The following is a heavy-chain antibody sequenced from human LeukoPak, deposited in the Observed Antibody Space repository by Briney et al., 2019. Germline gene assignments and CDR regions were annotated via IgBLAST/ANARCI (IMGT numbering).Heavy chain of an antibody. V-gene: IGHV3-74*01. CDR1: GFTFKLYW. D-gene: IGHD2-2*01. J-gene: IGHJ3*02. CDR2: INDDGSDT. Sequence: GGSLRLSCAVSGFTFKLYWMHWVRQAPGKGPVWVSRINDDGSDTTYADSVKGRFTISRDDAKNMLFLQMNSLRAEDTAVYYCARAVVPAAYDAFDIWGQGAMVTVSS. CDR3: ARAVVPAAYDAFDI.